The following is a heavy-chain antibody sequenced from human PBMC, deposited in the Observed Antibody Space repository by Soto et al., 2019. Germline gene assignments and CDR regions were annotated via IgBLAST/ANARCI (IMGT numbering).Heavy chain of an antibody. CDR1: RFTFSDHY. CDR3: ARDGLSRAVFDI. CDR2: ISSSSSYI. Sequence: PWGSLILSCAAPRFTFSDHYMNWIRDAPATGLETVSYISSSSSYINYADCVKGRFTMSRDNARKSLYLVMSSLRAEATAVYYCARDGLSRAVFDIWGQRKMFTV. V-gene: IGHV3-11*06. J-gene: IGHJ3*02.